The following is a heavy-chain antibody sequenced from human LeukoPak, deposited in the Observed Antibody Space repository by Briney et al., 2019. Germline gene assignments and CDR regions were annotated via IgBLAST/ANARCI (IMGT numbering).Heavy chain of an antibody. CDR1: GGTFSGYY. CDR3: ARRPYSSGWPFNY. D-gene: IGHD6-25*01. J-gene: IGHJ4*02. V-gene: IGHV4-34*01. Sequence: PSETLSLTCAVYGGTFSGYYRSWIRQPPGKGLEWIGEINHSGSTNYNPSLKSRVTISVDTSKNQFSLNLSSVTAADTAVYYCARRPYSSGWPFNYWGQGTLVTVSS. CDR2: INHSGST.